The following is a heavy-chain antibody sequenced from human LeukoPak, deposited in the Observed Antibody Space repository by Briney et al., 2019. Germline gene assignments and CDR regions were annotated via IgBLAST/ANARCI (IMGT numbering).Heavy chain of an antibody. CDR1: GYTFTSYY. V-gene: IGHV1-46*01. CDR2: INPSGGST. J-gene: IGHJ3*02. Sequence: ASVKVSCKASGYTFTSYYMHWVRQAPGQGLEWMGIINPSGGSTSYAQKFQGRVTMTRDTSTSTVYMELSSLRSEDTAVYYCARRDLEWLSDDAFDIWGQGTMVTVSS. CDR3: ARRDLEWLSDDAFDI. D-gene: IGHD3-3*01.